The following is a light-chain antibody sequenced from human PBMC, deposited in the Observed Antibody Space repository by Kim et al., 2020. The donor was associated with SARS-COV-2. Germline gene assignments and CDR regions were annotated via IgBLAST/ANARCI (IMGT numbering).Light chain of an antibody. Sequence: SYELTQPPSVSVSPGQTASITCSGDKLGDKYVSWYQQKPGQSPVLLIYQYNTRPSGIPERFSGSNSESSATLTISGTQAMDEADYYCQAWDSGSDVFGTG. V-gene: IGLV3-1*01. CDR3: QAWDSGSDV. CDR2: QYN. CDR1: KLGDKY. J-gene: IGLJ1*01.